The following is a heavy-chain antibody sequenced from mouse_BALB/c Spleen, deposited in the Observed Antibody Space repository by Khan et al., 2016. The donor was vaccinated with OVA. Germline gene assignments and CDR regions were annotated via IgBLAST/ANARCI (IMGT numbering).Heavy chain of an antibody. Sequence: VQLKESGPGLVKPSQSLSLTCTVTGYSITSDYAWNWIRQFPGNKLEWMGYISYSGTTNYNPSLKSRISLTRDTSKNQFFLQLNSVTTEDTATYCCTRKGSRDDCARGYRGQGPSVNVSS. D-gene: IGHD2-4*01. J-gene: IGHJ4*01. CDR3: TRKGSRDDCARGY. V-gene: IGHV3-2*02. CDR1: GYSITSDYA. CDR2: ISYSGTT.